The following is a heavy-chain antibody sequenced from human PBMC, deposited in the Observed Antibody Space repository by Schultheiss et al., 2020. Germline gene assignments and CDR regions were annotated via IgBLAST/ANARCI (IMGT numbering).Heavy chain of an antibody. V-gene: IGHV3-21*04. D-gene: IGHD6-6*01. Sequence: GGSLRLSCAASGFTFSSYSMNWVRQAPGKGLEWVSSISSSSSYIYYADSVKGRFTISRDNAKNSLYLQMNSLRAEDTAVYYCAKTRGQYSSYEYDSWGQGTLVTVAS. CDR1: GFTFSSYS. J-gene: IGHJ5*02. CDR3: AKTRGQYSSYEYDS. CDR2: ISSSSSYI.